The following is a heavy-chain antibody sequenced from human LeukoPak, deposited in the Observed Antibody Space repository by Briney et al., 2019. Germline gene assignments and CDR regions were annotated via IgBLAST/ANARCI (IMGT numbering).Heavy chain of an antibody. J-gene: IGHJ4*02. CDR2: INPSGSST. V-gene: IGHV1-46*04. D-gene: IGHD1-26*01. CDR3: ARFGGSDY. CDR1: GYTFTSYY. Sequence: ASVKVSCKASGYTFTSYYMHWVRQAPGQGLEWMGIINPSGSSTSYADSVKGRFTISRDNAKNTLYLQMNSLRAEDTAVYYCARFGGSDYWGQGTLVTVSS.